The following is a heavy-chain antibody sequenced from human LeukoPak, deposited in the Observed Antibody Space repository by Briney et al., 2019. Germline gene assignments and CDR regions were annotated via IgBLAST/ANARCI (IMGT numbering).Heavy chain of an antibody. CDR3: ARMGIPLAYCGGDCYSGYYYYGMDV. CDR2: IIPISGTA. Sequence: ASVKVSCKASGGTFSSYAISWVRQAPGQGLEWMGGIIPISGTANYAQKFQGRVTITADESTSTAYMELSSLRSEDTAVYYCARMGIPLAYCGGDCYSGYYYYGMDVWGQGTMVTVSS. CDR1: GGTFSSYA. J-gene: IGHJ6*02. V-gene: IGHV1-69*13. D-gene: IGHD2-21*02.